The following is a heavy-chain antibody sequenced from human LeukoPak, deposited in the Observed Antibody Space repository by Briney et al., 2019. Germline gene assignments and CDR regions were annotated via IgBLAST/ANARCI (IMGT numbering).Heavy chain of an antibody. J-gene: IGHJ4*02. CDR3: ARDQRRLWLRYFDY. V-gene: IGHV3-23*01. D-gene: IGHD5-18*01. Sequence: GGSLRLSCAASAFTFRSYAMGWVRQAPGKVLEWVSYITDTGDKTYSADSVKGRFTISRDNSKNTLYLQMNSLRGEDTAVYYCARDQRRLWLRYFDYWGQGTLVTVSS. CDR1: AFTFRSYA. CDR2: ITDTGDKT.